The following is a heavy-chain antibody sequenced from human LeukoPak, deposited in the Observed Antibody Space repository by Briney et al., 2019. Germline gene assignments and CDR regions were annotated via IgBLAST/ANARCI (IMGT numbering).Heavy chain of an antibody. D-gene: IGHD5-24*01. Sequence: SETLSLTCTVSGGSISSYYWSWIRQPAGKGLEWIGRIYTSGSTNYNPSLKSRVTMSVDTSKNQFSLKLSSVTAADTAVYYCARTRRVGYNHNYYYYMDVWGKGTTVTVSS. CDR3: ARTRRVGYNHNYYYYMDV. CDR2: IYTSGST. V-gene: IGHV4-4*07. CDR1: GGSISSYY. J-gene: IGHJ6*03.